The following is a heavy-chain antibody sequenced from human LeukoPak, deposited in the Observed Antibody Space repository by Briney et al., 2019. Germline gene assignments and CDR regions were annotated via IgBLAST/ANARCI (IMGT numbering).Heavy chain of an antibody. CDR3: AREGRDDYGMDV. Sequence: GGSLRLPCAASGFTFSSYSMNWVRQAPGKGLEWVSSISSSSSYIHYADSVKGRFTISRDNAKNSLYLQMNSLRAEDTAVYYCAREGRDDYGMDVWGKGTTVTVSS. V-gene: IGHV3-21*01. D-gene: IGHD3-10*01. CDR1: GFTFSSYS. J-gene: IGHJ6*04. CDR2: ISSSSSYI.